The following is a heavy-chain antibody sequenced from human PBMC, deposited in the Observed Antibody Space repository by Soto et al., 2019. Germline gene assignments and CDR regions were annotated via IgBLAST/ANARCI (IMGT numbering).Heavy chain of an antibody. V-gene: IGHV4-59*12. CDR1: GGSISSYY. D-gene: IGHD5-18*01. CDR2: IYYSGST. J-gene: IGHJ6*02. CDR3: ARDRIQFSVDV. Sequence: PSETLSLTCTVSGGSISSYYWSWIRQPPGKGLEWIGYIYYSGSTNYNPSLKSRLTISIDTSKNQFSLSLRSVTDADTAVYYCARDRIQFSVDVWGQGTTVTVSS.